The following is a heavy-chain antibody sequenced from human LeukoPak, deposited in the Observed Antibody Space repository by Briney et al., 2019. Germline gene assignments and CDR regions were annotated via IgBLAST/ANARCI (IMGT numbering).Heavy chain of an antibody. CDR2: TNPNSGYT. Sequence: GASVKVSCKASGYAFTSYDINWVRQATGQGLEWMGWTNPNSGYTGYAQKFQGRVIMTRSTSISTAYMELSSLRSGDTAVYYCARGNRLYSSSWSSLAFDIWGQGTIVTVSS. V-gene: IGHV1-8*01. D-gene: IGHD6-13*01. CDR1: GYAFTSYD. CDR3: ARGNRLYSSSWSSLAFDI. J-gene: IGHJ3*02.